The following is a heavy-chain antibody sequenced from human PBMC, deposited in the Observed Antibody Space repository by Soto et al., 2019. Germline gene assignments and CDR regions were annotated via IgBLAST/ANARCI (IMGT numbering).Heavy chain of an antibody. D-gene: IGHD3-3*01. J-gene: IGHJ6*02. V-gene: IGHV1-69*13. CDR3: ARSPFLVVIIPVYYYGMDV. Sequence: SVKVSCKASGGTFSSYAISWVRQAPGQGLEWMGGIIPIFGTANYAQKFQGRVTITADESTSTAYMELSSLRSEDTAVYYCARSPFLVVIIPVYYYGMDVWGQGPTGTVSS. CDR2: IIPIFGTA. CDR1: GGTFSSYA.